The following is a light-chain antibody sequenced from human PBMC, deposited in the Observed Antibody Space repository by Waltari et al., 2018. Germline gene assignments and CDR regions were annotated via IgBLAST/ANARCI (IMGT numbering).Light chain of an antibody. J-gene: IGKJ4*01. Sequence: VMTQTPRTLSVTPGQPASISCKSSQTLLHSDGNTFLFWYMQKPGQSPHLLIYDVSSRFSGVPDRFSGSGSETDFTLKISRVEAEDTGVYYCMQGVHLPLTFGGGTKVEI. CDR2: DVS. V-gene: IGKV2-29*02. CDR1: QTLLHSDGNTF. CDR3: MQGVHLPLT.